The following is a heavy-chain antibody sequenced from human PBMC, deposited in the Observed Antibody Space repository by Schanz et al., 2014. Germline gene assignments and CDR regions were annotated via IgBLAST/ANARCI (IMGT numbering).Heavy chain of an antibody. J-gene: IGHJ3*02. CDR2: ISNGGSDE. CDR3: ARKMKLGVYGGKGHDSLDI. D-gene: IGHD4-17*01. Sequence: QERLVESGGGVVQPGRSLRLSCAASGFIFSNYGMHWVRQAPGGGLEWVAGISNGGSDEYYVDSVKGRITISRDNAKNTLYLQMNTLRAEDTAVYYCARKMKLGVYGGKGHDSLDIWGQGTMVTVSS. V-gene: IGHV3-30*03. CDR1: GFIFSNYG.